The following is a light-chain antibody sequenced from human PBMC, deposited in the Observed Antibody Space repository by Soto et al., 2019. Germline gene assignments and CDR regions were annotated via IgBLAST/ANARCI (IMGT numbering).Light chain of an antibody. CDR3: QVWDSSSDHP. CDR1: NIGSKS. J-gene: IGLJ2*01. CDR2: YDS. Sequence: SYELTQPPAVSVAPGKTARIPCGGNNIGSKSVHWYQQKPGQAPVLVIYYDSDRPSGIPERFSGSNSGNTATLTISRVEAGDEADYYCQVWDSSSDHPFGGGTKLTVL. V-gene: IGLV3-21*04.